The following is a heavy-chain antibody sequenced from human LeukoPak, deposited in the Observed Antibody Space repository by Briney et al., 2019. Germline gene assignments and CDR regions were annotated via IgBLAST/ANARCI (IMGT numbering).Heavy chain of an antibody. J-gene: IGHJ4*02. D-gene: IGHD5-18*01. CDR2: IYYSGST. V-gene: IGHV4-39*07. CDR1: GGSISSSSYY. CDR3: ARVARRIQLWSFDY. Sequence: SETLSLTCTVSGGSISSSSYYWGWIRRPPGKGLEWIGSIYYSGSTYYNPSLKSRVTISVDTSKNQFSLKLSSVTAADTAVYYCARVARRIQLWSFDYWGQGTLVTVSS.